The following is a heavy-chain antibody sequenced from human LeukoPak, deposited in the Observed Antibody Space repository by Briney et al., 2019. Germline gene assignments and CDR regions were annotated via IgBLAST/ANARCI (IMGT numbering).Heavy chain of an antibody. CDR3: ASHYDSSGYYYYGY. Sequence: PGRSLRLSCAASGFTFSSYGMHWVRQAPGKGLEWVAVISYDGSNKYYADSVEGRFTISRDNSKNTLYLQMNSLRAEDTAVYYCASHYDSSGYYYYGYWGQGTLVTVSS. D-gene: IGHD3-22*01. V-gene: IGHV3-30*03. J-gene: IGHJ4*02. CDR1: GFTFSSYG. CDR2: ISYDGSNK.